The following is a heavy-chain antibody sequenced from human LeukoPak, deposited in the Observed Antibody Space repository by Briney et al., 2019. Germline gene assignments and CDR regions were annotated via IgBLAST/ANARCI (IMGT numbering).Heavy chain of an antibody. CDR2: ISGSGGST. V-gene: IGHV3-23*01. J-gene: IGHJ4*02. CDR1: GFTFSSYG. Sequence: GGSLRLSCAASGFTFSSYGMSWVRQAPGKGLEWVSAISGSGGSTYYADSVKGRFTISRDNSKNTLYLQMNSLRAEDTAVYYCAKDAESQWLLRFYFDYWGQGTLVTVSS. D-gene: IGHD5-12*01. CDR3: AKDAESQWLLRFYFDY.